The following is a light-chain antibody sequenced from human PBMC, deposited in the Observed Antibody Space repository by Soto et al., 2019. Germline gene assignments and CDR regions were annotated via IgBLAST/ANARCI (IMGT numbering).Light chain of an antibody. Sequence: QSVLTQPPSASGTPGQRVTISCSGSTSNIGSNAVDWYQQLPGTAPKVLIYSNNQRPSGVPDRIFGSRSGTSASLAISGLQSEDEADYYCATWDDSLKGWVFGGGTKLT. CDR2: SNN. CDR1: TSNIGSNA. CDR3: ATWDDSLKGWV. V-gene: IGLV1-44*01. J-gene: IGLJ3*02.